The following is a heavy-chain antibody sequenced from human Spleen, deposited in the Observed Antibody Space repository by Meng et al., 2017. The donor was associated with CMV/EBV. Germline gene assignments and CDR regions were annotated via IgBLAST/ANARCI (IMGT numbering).Heavy chain of an antibody. CDR1: GGTFSSYA. CDR3: AIPLSRDSSGPPDY. D-gene: IGHD6-19*01. V-gene: IGHV1-46*01. Sequence: ASVKVSCKASGGTFSSYAISWVRQAPGQGLEWMGIINPSGGSTSYAQKFQGRVTMTRDTSTSTVYMELSSLRSEDTAVYYCAIPLSRDSSGPPDYWGQGTLVTVSS. J-gene: IGHJ4*02. CDR2: INPSGGST.